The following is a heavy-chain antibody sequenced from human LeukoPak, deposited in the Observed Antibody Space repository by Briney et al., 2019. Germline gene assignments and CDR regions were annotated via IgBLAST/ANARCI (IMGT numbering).Heavy chain of an antibody. CDR2: INPNSGGT. D-gene: IGHD6-19*01. CDR3: ARGPGYSSGRYGVSGLDY. V-gene: IGHV1-2*02. J-gene: IGHJ4*02. Sequence: ASVKVSCKASGYTFTGYYMHWVRQAPGQGLEWMGWINPNSGGTNYAQKFQGRVTMTRDTSISTAYMELSRLRSDDTAVYYCARGPGYSSGRYGVSGLDYWGQGTLVTVSS. CDR1: GYTFTGYY.